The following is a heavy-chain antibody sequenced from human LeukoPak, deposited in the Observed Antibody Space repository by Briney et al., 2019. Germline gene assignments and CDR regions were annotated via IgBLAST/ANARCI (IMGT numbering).Heavy chain of an antibody. D-gene: IGHD2-15*01. CDR2: IRYDGSNK. Sequence: GGSLRLSCAASGFTFSSYGMHWVRQAPGKGLEWVAFIRYDGSNKYYADSVKGRFTISRDNSKNTLYLQMNSLRAEDTAVYYCATDIVVVVAATRRINIDYWGQGTLVTVSS. V-gene: IGHV3-30*02. CDR1: GFTFSSYG. CDR3: ATDIVVVVAATRRINIDY. J-gene: IGHJ4*02.